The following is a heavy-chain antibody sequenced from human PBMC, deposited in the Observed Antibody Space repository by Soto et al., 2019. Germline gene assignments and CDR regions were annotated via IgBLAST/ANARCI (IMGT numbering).Heavy chain of an antibody. CDR1: GFTVSNLY. V-gene: IGHV3-66*01. D-gene: IGHD4-17*01. CDR2: ISSSGTA. CDR3: ASMYGDDLDY. J-gene: IGHJ4*02. Sequence: GGSLRLSCAASGFTVSNLYMTWIRQAPGMGLEWVSVISSSGTAYYADSVKGRFTISIDSSKNTLFLQMNSLRAEDTAVYYCASMYGDDLDYWGQGTLVTVSS.